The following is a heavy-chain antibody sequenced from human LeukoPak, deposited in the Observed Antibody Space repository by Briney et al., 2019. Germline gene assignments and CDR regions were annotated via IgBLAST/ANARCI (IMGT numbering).Heavy chain of an antibody. D-gene: IGHD2-21*02. V-gene: IGHV1-2*02. CDR3: ARGGPTPRNVVVAAREYLQL. CDR1: GYTFTSYY. J-gene: IGHJ1*01. Sequence: ASVKVSCKASGYTFTSYYVHWVRQAPGQGPEWMGWLNSESGGAKYAQRFQARVTMTRDTSISAAYMELTRLRSDDTAMYYCARGGPTPRNVVVAAREYLQLWGQGSLVTVSS. CDR2: LNSESGGA.